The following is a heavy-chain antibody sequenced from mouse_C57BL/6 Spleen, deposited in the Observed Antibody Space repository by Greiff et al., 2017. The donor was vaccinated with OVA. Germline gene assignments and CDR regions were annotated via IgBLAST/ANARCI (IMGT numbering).Heavy chain of an antibody. CDR1: GYTFTSYW. CDR3: ARSYYYDYDGDAMDY. CDR2: IYPGSGST. D-gene: IGHD2-4*01. J-gene: IGHJ4*01. V-gene: IGHV1-55*01. Sequence: QVQLQQPGAELVKPGASVKMSCKASGYTFTSYWITWVKQRPGQVLEWIGDIYPGSGSTNYNEKFKSKATLTVDTSSRTAYMQLSSLTSEDSAVYYCARSYYYDYDGDAMDYWGQGTSVTVSS.